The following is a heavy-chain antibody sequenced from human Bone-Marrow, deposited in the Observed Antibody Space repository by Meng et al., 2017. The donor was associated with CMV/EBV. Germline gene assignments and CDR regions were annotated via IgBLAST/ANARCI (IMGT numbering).Heavy chain of an antibody. CDR2: IKSKTDGGTT. CDR1: GFTFSNAW. J-gene: IGHJ6*02. CDR3: TTVGNWIFYYYYGMDV. V-gene: IGHV3-15*01. Sequence: GESLKISCAASGFTFSNAWMSWVRQAPGKGLERVGRIKSKTDGGTTDYAAPVKGRFTISRDDSKNTLYLQMNSLKTEDTAVYYCTTVGNWIFYYYYGMDVWGQGTTVTVSS. D-gene: IGHD1-20*01.